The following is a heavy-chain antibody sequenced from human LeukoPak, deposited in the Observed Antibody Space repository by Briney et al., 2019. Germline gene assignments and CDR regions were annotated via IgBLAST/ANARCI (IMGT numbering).Heavy chain of an antibody. CDR2: IYYSGST. J-gene: IGHJ4*02. D-gene: IGHD3-22*01. CDR3: ARSSRWLGFY. V-gene: IGHV4-59*01. CDR1: GGSISSYY. Sequence: PSETLSLTCTVSGGSISSYYWSWIRQPPGKGLEWIGYIYYSGSTNYNPSLKSRVTISVDTSKNQFSLKLSSVTAADTAVYYCARSSRWLGFYWGQGTLVTVSS.